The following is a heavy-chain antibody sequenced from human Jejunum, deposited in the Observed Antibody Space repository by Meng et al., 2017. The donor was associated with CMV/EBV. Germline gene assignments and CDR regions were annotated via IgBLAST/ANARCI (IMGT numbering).Heavy chain of an antibody. CDR2: IYWDDDK. D-gene: IGHD4-17*01. V-gene: IGHV2-5*02. CDR1: GFSLSTSGVG. Sequence: QITXXESAXXLVKPXQTXXLPCTFSGFSLSTSGVGVGWIRQPPGKALEWLALIYWDDDKRYSPSLKNRLTITKDTSKNQVVLTLTNIDPVDTATYYCAHRHRLRDFDYWGQGTLVTVSS. CDR3: AHRHRLRDFDY. J-gene: IGHJ4*02.